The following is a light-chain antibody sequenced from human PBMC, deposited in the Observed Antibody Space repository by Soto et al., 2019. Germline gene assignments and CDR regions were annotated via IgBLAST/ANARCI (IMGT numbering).Light chain of an antibody. V-gene: IGLV2-14*03. Sequence: QSALTQPASVSGSPGQSITISCTGTSSDVGGYNYVSWYQHHPGKAPKLMIFDVSNRPSGVSNRFSGSKCGNTASLTISGLRAEDGADYYCSSYTASSTDVFGTGTKLTVL. J-gene: IGLJ1*01. CDR3: SSYTASSTDV. CDR1: SSDVGGYNY. CDR2: DVS.